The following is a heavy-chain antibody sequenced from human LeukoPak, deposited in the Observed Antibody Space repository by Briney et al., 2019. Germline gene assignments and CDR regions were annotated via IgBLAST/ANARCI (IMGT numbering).Heavy chain of an antibody. V-gene: IGHV4-59*01. CDR1: GGSISSYY. CDR3: ARSRSGYSYDHAAFDI. CDR2: IDYRGST. Sequence: SETLSLTCTVSGGSISSYYWSWIRQPPGKGLEWIAYIDYRGSTTYNPSLKSRVTISVDTSRSQFSLKLSSETAADTAVYYCARSRSGYSYDHAAFDIWGQGTMVTVSS. D-gene: IGHD5-18*01. J-gene: IGHJ3*02.